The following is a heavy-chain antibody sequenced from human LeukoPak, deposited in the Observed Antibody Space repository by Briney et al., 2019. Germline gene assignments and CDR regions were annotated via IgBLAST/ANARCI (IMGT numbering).Heavy chain of an antibody. D-gene: IGHD3-22*01. J-gene: IGHJ1*01. CDR2: ISSSSSYI. Sequence: GGSLRLYCAASGFTFRSYTMNWVRQAPGKGLEWVSSISSSSSYIYYADSVKGRFTISRDNAKNSLYLQMNSLRAEDTAVYYCARAQYYYDSSPLQHWGQGTLVTVSS. CDR1: GFTFRSYT. V-gene: IGHV3-21*01. CDR3: ARAQYYYDSSPLQH.